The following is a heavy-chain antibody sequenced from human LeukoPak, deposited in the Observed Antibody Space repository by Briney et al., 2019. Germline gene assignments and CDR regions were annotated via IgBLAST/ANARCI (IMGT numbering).Heavy chain of an antibody. J-gene: IGHJ3*02. Sequence: GGSLRLPCAASGFTFSSYAMHWVRQAPGKGLEWVAVISYDGSNKYYADSVKGRFTISRDNSKNTLYLQMNSLRAEDTAVYYCARDKGGSYHADAFDIWGQGTMVTVSS. CDR1: GFTFSSYA. CDR2: ISYDGSNK. CDR3: ARDKGGSYHADAFDI. D-gene: IGHD1-26*01. V-gene: IGHV3-30-3*01.